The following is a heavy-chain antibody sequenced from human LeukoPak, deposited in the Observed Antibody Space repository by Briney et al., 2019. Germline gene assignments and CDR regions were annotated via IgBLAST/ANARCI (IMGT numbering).Heavy chain of an antibody. CDR1: GGSISSYY. CDR3: SRVDRDFLSGPYYYHYMDV. J-gene: IGHJ6*03. D-gene: IGHD3-3*01. Sequence: PWGTLSLTCSGSGGSISSYYWSWIRQPPGKGLEWVGYIYYTGNTYYNPALKSRLTISVDTSKNQFSLKLTSVTAADTAVYFCSRVDRDFLSGPYYYHYMDVWGKGTTVTVSS. CDR2: IYYTGNT. V-gene: IGHV4-59*06.